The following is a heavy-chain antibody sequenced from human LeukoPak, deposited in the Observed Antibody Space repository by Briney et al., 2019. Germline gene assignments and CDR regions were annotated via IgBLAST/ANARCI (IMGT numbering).Heavy chain of an antibody. CDR3: AKDLTRLFEWDY. J-gene: IGHJ4*02. CDR1: GFTISSYA. Sequence: QTGGSLRLSCAVSGFTISSYAMSWVRQAPGKGLEWVSAMSGSTGDTYYADSVRGRITISRDNSKNTLYLQMNSLRAEDTAVYYCAKDLTRLFEWDYWGQGTLVTVSS. D-gene: IGHD3-10*02. V-gene: IGHV3-23*01. CDR2: MSGSTGDT.